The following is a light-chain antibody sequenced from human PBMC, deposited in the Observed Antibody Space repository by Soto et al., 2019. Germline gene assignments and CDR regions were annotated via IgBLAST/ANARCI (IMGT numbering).Light chain of an antibody. J-gene: IGKJ2*01. CDR1: HSISSW. V-gene: IGKV1-5*03. CDR3: QQYKSLYP. Sequence: DIQMTQSPSTLSASVGDRVTITCRASHSISSWLAWYQQKPGKAPKLLIYKASSLESGVPSRFSGSGSGTEFTLTISSLQPDDFATYYGQQYKSLYPFGEGTKLEIK. CDR2: KAS.